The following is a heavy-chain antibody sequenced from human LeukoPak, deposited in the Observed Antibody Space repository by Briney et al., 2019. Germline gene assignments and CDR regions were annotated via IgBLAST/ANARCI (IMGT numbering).Heavy chain of an antibody. CDR3: ARGAYGDPHY. CDR1: GGSISSGSYY. Sequence: SQTLSLTCTVSGGSISSGSYYWSWIRQPAGKGLEWIGRIYTSGSTNYNPSLKSRVTISVDTSKNQCSLKLSSVTAADTAVYYCARGAYGDPHYWGQGTLVTVSS. V-gene: IGHV4-61*02. J-gene: IGHJ4*02. CDR2: IYTSGST. D-gene: IGHD4-17*01.